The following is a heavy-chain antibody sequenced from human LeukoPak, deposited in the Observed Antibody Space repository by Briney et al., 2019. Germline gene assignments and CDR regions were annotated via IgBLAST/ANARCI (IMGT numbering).Heavy chain of an antibody. D-gene: IGHD3-3*02. V-gene: IGHV4-34*01. CDR3: ARPFYPPFGWSLDY. CDR1: GGSFSGYY. CDR2: INHSGST. J-gene: IGHJ4*02. Sequence: SETLSLTCAVYGGSFSGYYWSWIRQPPGKGLEWIGEINHSGSTNYNPSLKSRATISLDTSKNQFSLNLNSVTAADTAVYYCARPFYPPFGWSLDYWGQGTLATVSS.